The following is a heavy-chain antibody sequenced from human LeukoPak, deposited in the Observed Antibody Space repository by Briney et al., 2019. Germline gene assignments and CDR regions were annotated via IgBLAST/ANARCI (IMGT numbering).Heavy chain of an antibody. D-gene: IGHD3-22*01. CDR1: GYSISSGYY. CDR3: ARGGDDSSGYYHFDY. CDR2: IYHSGST. Sequence: PSETLSLTCTVSGYSISSGYYWGWIRQPPGKGLEWIGSIYHSGSTYYNPSLKSRVTISVDTSKNQFSLKLSSVTAADTAVYYCARGGDDSSGYYHFDYWGQGTLVTVSS. J-gene: IGHJ4*02. V-gene: IGHV4-38-2*02.